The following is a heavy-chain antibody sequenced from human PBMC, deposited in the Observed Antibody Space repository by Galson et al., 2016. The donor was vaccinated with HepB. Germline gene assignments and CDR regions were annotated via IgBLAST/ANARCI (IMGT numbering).Heavy chain of an antibody. CDR2: IIPFFGPA. V-gene: IGHV1-69*13. CDR1: GGTFSSYA. Sequence: SVKVSCKASGGTFSSYAISWVRQAPGQGLEWMGGIIPFFGPANYAQKFQGRVTITADGSTSTVYMELRSLRSEETAVYYCARRGGSYYYFDYWGQGTLFT. D-gene: IGHD1-26*01. J-gene: IGHJ4*02. CDR3: ARRGGSYYYFDY.